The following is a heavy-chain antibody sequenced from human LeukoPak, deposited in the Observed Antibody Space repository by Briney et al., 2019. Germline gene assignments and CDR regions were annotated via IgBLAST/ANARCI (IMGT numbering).Heavy chain of an antibody. D-gene: IGHD3-16*01. Sequence: PSETLSLTCTVSGGSIRSSSDYWGRIRQPPGKGLEWIGSIYLSGRTYYNPSLKSRVTISVDTSKNQFSLRLNSVTAADTAVYYCARQGGTLGPYDSWGQGTLVTVSS. CDR1: GGSIRSSSDY. V-gene: IGHV4-39*01. CDR2: IYLSGRT. CDR3: ARQGGTLGPYDS. J-gene: IGHJ4*02.